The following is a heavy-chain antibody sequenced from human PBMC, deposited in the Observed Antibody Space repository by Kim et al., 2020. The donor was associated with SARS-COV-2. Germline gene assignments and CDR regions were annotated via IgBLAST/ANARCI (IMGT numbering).Heavy chain of an antibody. D-gene: IGHD6-13*01. CDR3: ARWYSSTLPHDYGMDV. Sequence: VKGRFSIARDNAKKSLYLQMNSLGDEDTAVYYCARWYSSTLPHDYGMDVWGQGTTVTVSS. V-gene: IGHV3-48*02. J-gene: IGHJ6*01.